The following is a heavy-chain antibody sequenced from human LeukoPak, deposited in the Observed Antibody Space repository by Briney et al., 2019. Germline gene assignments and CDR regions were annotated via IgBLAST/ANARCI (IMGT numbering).Heavy chain of an antibody. Sequence: PSETLSLTCTVSGGSISSYYWSWIRQSPGKGLEWIGYIYNSGSTNYNPSLKSRVTISVDTSKNQFSLKLSSVTAADTAVYHCAREYCSSTSCYFDYWGQGTLVAVSS. D-gene: IGHD2-2*01. CDR3: AREYCSSTSCYFDY. CDR1: GGSISSYY. J-gene: IGHJ4*02. V-gene: IGHV4-59*01. CDR2: IYNSGST.